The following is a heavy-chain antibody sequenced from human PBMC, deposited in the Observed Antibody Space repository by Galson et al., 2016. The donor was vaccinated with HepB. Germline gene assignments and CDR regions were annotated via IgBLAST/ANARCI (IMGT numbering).Heavy chain of an antibody. CDR2: ISENGDYV. Sequence: SLRLSCAASGFTFNNYAMNWVRQAPGKGLEYVSSISENGDYVFYSDSLKCRFTISRDNAKDTLYLEMNSLRVEDAGVYYCMRERGVVLGDYWGQGTLVTVSS. CDR3: MRERGVVLGDY. V-gene: IGHV3-21*01. J-gene: IGHJ4*02. D-gene: IGHD3-10*01. CDR1: GFTFNNYA.